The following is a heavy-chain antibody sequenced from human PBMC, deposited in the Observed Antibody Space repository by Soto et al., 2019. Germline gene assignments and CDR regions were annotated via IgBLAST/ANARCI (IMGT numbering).Heavy chain of an antibody. Sequence: ASVKVSCKASGYTFTSYGISWVRQAPGQGLEWMGWISAYNGNTNYAQKLQGRVTMTTDTSTSTAYMELRSLRSDDTAVYYCARVRGSQYYYYCMDVWGQGTTVTVSS. V-gene: IGHV1-18*01. J-gene: IGHJ6*02. D-gene: IGHD3-10*01. CDR1: GYTFTSYG. CDR2: ISAYNGNT. CDR3: ARVRGSQYYYYCMDV.